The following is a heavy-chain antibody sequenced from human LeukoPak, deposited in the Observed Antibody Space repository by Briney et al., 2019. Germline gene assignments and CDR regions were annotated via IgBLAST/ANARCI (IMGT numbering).Heavy chain of an antibody. D-gene: IGHD3-3*01. Sequence: PSETLSLTCTVSGGSISSYYWSWIRQPPGKGLEWIGYIYYSGSTNYNPSLKSRVTISVDTSKNQFSLKLSSVTAADTAVYYCARAYYDFWSGYYPTYYYYGMDVWGQGTTVTVSS. CDR1: GGSISSYY. V-gene: IGHV4-59*01. CDR3: ARAYYDFWSGYYPTYYYYGMDV. CDR2: IYYSGST. J-gene: IGHJ6*02.